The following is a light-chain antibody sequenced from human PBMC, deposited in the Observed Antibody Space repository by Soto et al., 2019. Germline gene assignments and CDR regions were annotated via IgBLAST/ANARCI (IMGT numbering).Light chain of an antibody. Sequence: IVLTQSPGTLSLSPGKRATLSCRASQSVSSSYLAWYQQKPGQAPRLLIYGASSRATGIPDRFSGSGSGTDFTLTISSLQPEDFATYYCQQSYSTPWTFGQGTKVDIK. CDR3: QQSYSTPWT. CDR1: QSVSSSY. J-gene: IGKJ1*01. V-gene: IGKV3-20*01. CDR2: GAS.